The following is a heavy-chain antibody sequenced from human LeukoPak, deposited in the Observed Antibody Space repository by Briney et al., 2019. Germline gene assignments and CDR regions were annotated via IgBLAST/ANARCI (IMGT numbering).Heavy chain of an antibody. J-gene: IGHJ4*02. Sequence: GASVKVSCKASGGTFSSYAISWVRQAPGQGLEWMGRIIPILGIANYAQKFQGRVTITADKSTSTAYMELSSLRSEDTAVYYCARNRYSSSWYERPYYFDYWGQGTLVTVSS. CDR1: GGTFSSYA. CDR3: ARNRYSSSWYERPYYFDY. D-gene: IGHD6-13*01. CDR2: IIPILGIA. V-gene: IGHV1-69*04.